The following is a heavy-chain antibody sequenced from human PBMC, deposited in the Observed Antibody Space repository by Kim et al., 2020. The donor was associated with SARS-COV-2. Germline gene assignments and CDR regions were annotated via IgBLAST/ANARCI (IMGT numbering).Heavy chain of an antibody. D-gene: IGHD2-15*01. V-gene: IGHV5-10-1*01. J-gene: IGHJ3*02. Sequence: NYSPSVQAHVTISADKSISTAYLQWSSLKASDTAMYYCARHVIGGDAFDIWGQGTMVTVSS. CDR3: ARHVIGGDAFDI.